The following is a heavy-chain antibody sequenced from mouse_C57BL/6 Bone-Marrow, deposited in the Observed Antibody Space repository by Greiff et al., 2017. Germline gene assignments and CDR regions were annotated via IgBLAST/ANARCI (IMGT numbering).Heavy chain of an antibody. J-gene: IGHJ3*01. CDR3: AREGWLLPWFAY. V-gene: IGHV1-82*01. D-gene: IGHD2-3*01. CDR1: GYAFSSSW. Sequence: QVQLKQSGPELVKPGASVKISCKASGYAFSSSWLNWVKQRPGKGLEWIGRIYPGDGDTNYNGKFKGKATLTADKSSRTAYMQLSSLTSEDSAVYFCAREGWLLPWFAYWGQGTLVTVSA. CDR2: IYPGDGDT.